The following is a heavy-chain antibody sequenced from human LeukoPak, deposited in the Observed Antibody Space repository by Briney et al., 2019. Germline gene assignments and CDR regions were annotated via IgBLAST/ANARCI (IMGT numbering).Heavy chain of an antibody. D-gene: IGHD3-10*01. Sequence: PSETPSLTCAVYGGSFSGYYWSWIRQPPGKGLEWIGEINHSGSTNYNPSLKSRVTISVDTSKNQFSLKLSSVTAADTAVYYCARRRPYGERPFGYWGQGTLVTVSS. CDR2: INHSGST. CDR3: ARRRPYGERPFGY. V-gene: IGHV4-34*01. J-gene: IGHJ4*02. CDR1: GGSFSGYY.